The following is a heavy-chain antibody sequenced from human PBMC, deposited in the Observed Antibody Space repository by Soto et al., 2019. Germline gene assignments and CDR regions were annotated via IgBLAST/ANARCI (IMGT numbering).Heavy chain of an antibody. D-gene: IGHD3-3*01. Sequence: SETLSLTCAVSGGSISSGGYSWSWIRQPPGKGLEWIGYIYHSGSTYYNPSLKSRVTISVDRSKNQFSLKLSSVTAADTAVYYCARGAYYDFWSGYYYFDYWGQGTLVTVSS. V-gene: IGHV4-30-2*01. CDR2: IYHSGST. CDR1: GGSISSGGYS. CDR3: ARGAYYDFWSGYYYFDY. J-gene: IGHJ4*02.